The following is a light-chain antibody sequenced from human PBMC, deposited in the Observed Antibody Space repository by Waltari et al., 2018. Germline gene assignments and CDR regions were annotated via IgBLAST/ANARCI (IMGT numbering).Light chain of an antibody. J-gene: IGKJ1*01. CDR2: GAS. Sequence: EIVLTQSQGTLSLSRGDRATLSCRASQSVSRTLAWYQQKPGQAPSLLIYGASIRATGIPDRFSGSGSGTDFSLTISRLEPEDFAVYYCQHYVTLPVTFGQGTKVEIK. CDR1: QSVSRT. V-gene: IGKV3-20*01. CDR3: QHYVTLPVT.